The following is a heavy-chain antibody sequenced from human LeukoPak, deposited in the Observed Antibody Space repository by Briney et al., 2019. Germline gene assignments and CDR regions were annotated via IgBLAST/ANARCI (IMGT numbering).Heavy chain of an antibody. V-gene: IGHV4-4*07. J-gene: IGHJ2*01. CDR1: GSSFSSYY. D-gene: IGHD1-26*01. CDR3: ARDRLGATGHWRIDV. Sequence: PSETLSLTCTVSGSSFSSYYWTWIRQPAGKGLEWIGRIYNSGTTNYSPSLESRVTMSLDTSKNRFSLSLSSVTAADTAVYYCARDRLGATGHWRIDVWGRGTLVTVSS. CDR2: IYNSGTT.